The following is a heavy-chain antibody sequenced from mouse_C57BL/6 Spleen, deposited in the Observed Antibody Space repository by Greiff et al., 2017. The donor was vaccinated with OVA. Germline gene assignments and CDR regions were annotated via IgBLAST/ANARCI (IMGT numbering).Heavy chain of an antibody. J-gene: IGHJ3*01. CDR1: GYTFTSYW. CDR2: IHPSDSDT. Sequence: QVQLKQPGAELVKPGASVKVSCKASGYTFTSYWMHWVKQRPGQGLEWIGRIHPSDSDTNYNQKFKGKATLTVDKSSSTAYMQLSSLTSEDSAVYYCAILDDYDGWFAYWGQGTLVTVSA. V-gene: IGHV1-74*01. D-gene: IGHD2-4*01. CDR3: AILDDYDGWFAY.